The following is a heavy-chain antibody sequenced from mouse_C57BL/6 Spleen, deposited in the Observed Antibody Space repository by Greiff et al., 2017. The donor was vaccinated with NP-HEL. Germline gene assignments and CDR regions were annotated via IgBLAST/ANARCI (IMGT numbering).Heavy chain of an antibody. D-gene: IGHD3-2*02. CDR3: ARSYSSPYYFDY. CDR2: IDPSDSYT. Sequence: QVQLKQPGAELVMPGASVKLSCKASGYTFTSYWMHWVKQRPGQGLEWIGEIDPSDSYTNYNQKFKGKSTLTVDKSYSTAYMQLSSLTSEDSAVYYCARSYSSPYYFDYWGQGTTLTVSS. V-gene: IGHV1-69*01. CDR1: GYTFTSYW. J-gene: IGHJ2*01.